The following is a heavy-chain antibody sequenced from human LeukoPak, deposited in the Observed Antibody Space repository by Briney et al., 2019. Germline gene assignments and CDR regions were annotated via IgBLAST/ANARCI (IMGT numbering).Heavy chain of an antibody. Sequence: GGSLRLSCAASGFTFSSYGMHWVRQAPGKGLEWVAFIRYDGSNKYYADSVKGRFTISRDNSKNTLYLQMNSLRAEDTAVYYCAKDNKAIQHIVVVWGDYWGQGTLVTVSS. CDR1: GFTFSSYG. J-gene: IGHJ4*02. CDR3: AKDNKAIQHIVVVWGDY. CDR2: IRYDGSNK. V-gene: IGHV3-30*02. D-gene: IGHD2-21*01.